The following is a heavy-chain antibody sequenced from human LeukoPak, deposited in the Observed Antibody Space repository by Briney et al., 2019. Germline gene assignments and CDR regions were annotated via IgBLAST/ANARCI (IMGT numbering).Heavy chain of an antibody. CDR3: ARILALDYYDSSGRGGPFDY. J-gene: IGHJ4*02. Sequence: GGSLRLSCAASGFTFSSYAMSWVRQAPGKGLEWVSAISGSGGSTYYADSVKGRFTISRDNAKNSLYLQMNSLRAEDTAVYYCARILALDYYDSSGRGGPFDYWGQGTLVTVSS. V-gene: IGHV3-23*01. CDR2: ISGSGGST. CDR1: GFTFSSYA. D-gene: IGHD3-22*01.